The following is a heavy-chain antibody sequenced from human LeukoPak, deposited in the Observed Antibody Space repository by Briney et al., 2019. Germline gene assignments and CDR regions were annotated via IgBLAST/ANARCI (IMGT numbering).Heavy chain of an antibody. CDR2: IIPIFGTA. CDR3: ARDISYYDFWSGPYYYYMDV. CDR1: GGTFSSYA. V-gene: IGHV1-69*01. Sequence: SVKVSCKASGGTFSSYAISWVRQAPGQGLEWMGGIIPIFGTANYAQKFQGRVTITADESTSTAYMELSSLRSEDTAVYYCARDISYYDFWSGPYYYYMDVWGKGTTVTVSS. D-gene: IGHD3-3*01. J-gene: IGHJ6*03.